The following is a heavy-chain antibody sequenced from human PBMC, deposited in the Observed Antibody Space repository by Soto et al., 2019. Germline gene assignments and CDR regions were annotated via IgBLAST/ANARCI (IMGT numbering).Heavy chain of an antibody. D-gene: IGHD2-15*01. CDR1: GFTFRTYT. CDR3: ARDRGYDAHDYYYNAMDV. V-gene: IGHV3-21*01. CDR2: IRGFSPYT. Sequence: GGSLRLSCISSGFTFRTYTMNWVHQAPGKGLEWVSGIRGFSPYTFYAESVKGRFTISRDNAKNSLYLQMNSLRAEDTAVYYCARDRGYDAHDYYYNAMDVWGQGTTVTGSS. J-gene: IGHJ6*02.